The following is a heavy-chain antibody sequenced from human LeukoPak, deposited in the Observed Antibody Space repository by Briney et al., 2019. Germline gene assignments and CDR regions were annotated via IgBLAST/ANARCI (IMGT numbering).Heavy chain of an antibody. V-gene: IGHV1-69*05. CDR1: GGTFSSYA. J-gene: IGHJ3*02. Sequence: ASVKVSCKATGGTFSSYAISWVRQAPGQGLEWMGGIIPIFATANYAQKFQGRVTMTTDTSASTAYMELRSLRSDDTAVYYCARDWDITMIVVGCAFDIWGQGTMVTVSS. CDR3: ARDWDITMIVVGCAFDI. D-gene: IGHD3-22*01. CDR2: IIPIFATA.